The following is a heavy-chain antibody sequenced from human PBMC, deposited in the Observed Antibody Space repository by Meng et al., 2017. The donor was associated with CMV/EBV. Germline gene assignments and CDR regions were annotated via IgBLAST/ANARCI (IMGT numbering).Heavy chain of an antibody. D-gene: IGHD5-12*01. Sequence: RRTSGWIFANYAMSLVRQTPGEGLEWVGCIRSKVYGGTADYAASVKGRFSVSSDDSKRIAYLQMSSRKTEDTAVYYCSRHWFSAYEYYFDYWGRGTLVTVSS. V-gene: IGHV3-49*04. CDR1: GWIFANYA. CDR3: SRHWFSAYEYYFDY. CDR2: IRSKVYGGTA. J-gene: IGHJ4*02.